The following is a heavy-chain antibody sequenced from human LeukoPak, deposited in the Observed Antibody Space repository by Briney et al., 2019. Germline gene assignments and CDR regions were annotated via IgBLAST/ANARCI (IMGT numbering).Heavy chain of an antibody. CDR1: GASITTYS. V-gene: IGHV4-59*01. CDR3: AKFCTADSGGYYVDS. J-gene: IGHJ4*02. Sequence: SETLSLTGTVPGASITTYSWSWMRQPPGKGLEWIGEMYCIGSTNNNPSLKSRVTISVDTSKTQISLKLSFESTAVEAVYYCAKFCTADSGGYYVDSWGQGTLVTVSS. D-gene: IGHD3-22*01. CDR2: MYCIGST.